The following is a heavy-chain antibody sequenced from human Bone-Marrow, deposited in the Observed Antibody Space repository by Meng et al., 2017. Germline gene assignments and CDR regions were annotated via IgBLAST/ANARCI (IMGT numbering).Heavy chain of an antibody. CDR3: ARGGYCSGGGCN. J-gene: IGHJ4*02. CDR2: INHSGST. CDR1: GGSFSGYY. D-gene: IGHD2-15*01. V-gene: IGHV4-34*01. Sequence: QVQLQQWGAGLLKPSETLSLTCAVYGGSFSGYYWSWIRQPPGKGLEWIGEINHSGSTNYNPSLKSRVTISVDTSKNQFSLKLSSVTAADTAVYYCARGGYCSGGGCNWGQGTLVTVSS.